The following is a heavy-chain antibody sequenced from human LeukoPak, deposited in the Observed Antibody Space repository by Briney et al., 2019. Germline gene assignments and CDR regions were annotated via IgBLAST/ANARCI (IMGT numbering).Heavy chain of an antibody. D-gene: IGHD2-21*02. J-gene: IGHJ3*02. CDR3: ARLAYCGGDCLFDAFDI. Sequence: ETLSLTCTVSGGSISSYYWSWIRQPPGKALEWLAHIFSNDEKSYSTSLKSRLTISKDTSKSQVVLTMTNMDPVDTATYYCARLAYCGGDCLFDAFDIWGQGTMVTVSS. CDR1: GGSISSYYW. V-gene: IGHV2-26*01. CDR2: IFSNDEK.